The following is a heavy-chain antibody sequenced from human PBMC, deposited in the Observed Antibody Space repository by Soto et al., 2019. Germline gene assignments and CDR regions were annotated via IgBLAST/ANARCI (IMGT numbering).Heavy chain of an antibody. V-gene: IGHV3-15*07. CDR3: TTEARTTLYYNRNFDY. Sequence: GSLRLSCAASGFTFSNAWMNWVRQAPGKGLEWVGRIKDKTDGGTTDYAAPVKGRFTISRDGSKNTLYLQMNSLKTEDTAVYYCTTEARTTLYYNRNFDYWGQGTLVTVSS. D-gene: IGHD3-22*01. CDR2: IKDKTDGGTT. CDR1: GFTFSNAW. J-gene: IGHJ4*02.